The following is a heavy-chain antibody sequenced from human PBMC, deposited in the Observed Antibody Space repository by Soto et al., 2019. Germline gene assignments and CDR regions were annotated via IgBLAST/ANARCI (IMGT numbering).Heavy chain of an antibody. CDR1: GLTFSIYG. J-gene: IGHJ2*01. CDR2: IKQDGSEK. D-gene: IGHD1-7*01. V-gene: IGHV3-7*01. CDR3: AKHHDCHSPGNFFDL. Sequence: EVQLVESGGGLVQPGESLRLSCTASGLTFSIYGMSWVRQAPGKGLEWVANIKQDGSEKNYVGSVKGRFTVSRDNAENSVYLQMNSLRAEDTAVYYCAKHHDCHSPGNFFDLWGRGTLVTVSS.